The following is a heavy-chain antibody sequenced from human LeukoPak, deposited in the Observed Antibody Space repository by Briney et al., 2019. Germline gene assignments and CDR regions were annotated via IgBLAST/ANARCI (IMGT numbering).Heavy chain of an antibody. V-gene: IGHV3-30*02. CDR2: IRYDGSNK. CDR3: AINAYCSSNSCWGNYYYYYMDV. Sequence: PGGSLRLSCAASGFTFSSYGMHWVRQAPGKGLEWVAFIRYDGSNKYYADSVKGRFTISRDNSKNTLYLQMNSLRSADTAMYYCAINAYCSSNSCWGNYYYYYMDVWGKGTTVTVSS. CDR1: GFTFSSYG. J-gene: IGHJ6*03. D-gene: IGHD2-2*01.